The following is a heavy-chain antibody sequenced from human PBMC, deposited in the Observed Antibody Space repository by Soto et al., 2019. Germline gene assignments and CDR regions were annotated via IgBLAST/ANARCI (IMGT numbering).Heavy chain of an antibody. Sequence: HPSETLSLTCTVSGGSISSYYWSWVRQAPGKGLEWVSLISWDGGNTYYADSVKGRFTISRDNSKNSLYLQMNSLRTEDTALYYCAKDRQYGSYFDYWGQGTLVTVSS. CDR3: AKDRQYGSYFDY. V-gene: IGHV3-43*01. D-gene: IGHD4-17*01. CDR2: ISWDGGNT. J-gene: IGHJ4*02. CDR1: GGSISSYY.